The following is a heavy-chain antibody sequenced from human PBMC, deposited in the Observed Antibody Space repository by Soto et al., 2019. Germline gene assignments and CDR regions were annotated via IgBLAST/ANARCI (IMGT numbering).Heavy chain of an antibody. CDR3: ARDQGLRPVSDYYYYGMDV. J-gene: IGHJ6*02. CDR2: VIPIFGTA. V-gene: IGHV1-69*01. Sequence: QVQLVQSGAEVKKPGSSVKVSCKASGGTFSSYAISWVRQAPGQGLQWMGGVIPIFGTATYAQKFQGRVTITADESTSTAYMELSSLRSEDTAVYYCARDQGLRPVSDYYYYGMDVWGQGTTVTVSS. D-gene: IGHD4-17*01. CDR1: GGTFSSYA.